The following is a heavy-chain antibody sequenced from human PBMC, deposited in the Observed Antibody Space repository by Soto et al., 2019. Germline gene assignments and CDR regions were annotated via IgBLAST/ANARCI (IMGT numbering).Heavy chain of an antibody. CDR3: ARGAFVAAKSYGIDV. D-gene: IGHD2-15*01. CDR2: INPSGGST. Sequence: ASVKVSCKASGYTFTSYYMHWVRQAPGQGLEWMGIINPSGGSTSYAQKFQGRVTMTRDTSTSTVYMELSSLRSEDTAVYYCARGAFVAAKSYGIDVWGQGTTVTVSS. V-gene: IGHV1-46*01. J-gene: IGHJ6*02. CDR1: GYTFTSYY.